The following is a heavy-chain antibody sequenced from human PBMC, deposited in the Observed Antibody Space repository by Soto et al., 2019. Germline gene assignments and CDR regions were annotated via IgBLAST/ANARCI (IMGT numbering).Heavy chain of an antibody. CDR1: GFPFSSYF. V-gene: IGHV3-33*01. D-gene: IGHD6-6*01. CDR2: IWYDGSNK. J-gene: IGHJ6*02. Sequence: GGPLILSSASSGFPFSSYFVHLVRQAPGKGLEWVAVIWYDGSNKYYADSVKGRFTISRDNSKNTLYLQMNSLRAEDTAVYYCARDGDSSSSYYYGMDVWGQGTTVNVS. CDR3: ARDGDSSSSYYYGMDV.